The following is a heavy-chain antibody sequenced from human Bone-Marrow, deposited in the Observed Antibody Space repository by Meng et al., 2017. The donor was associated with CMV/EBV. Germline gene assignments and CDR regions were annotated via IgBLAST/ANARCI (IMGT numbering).Heavy chain of an antibody. D-gene: IGHD3-10*01. V-gene: IGHV4-30-4*08. CDR3: ARVLPPGNWFDP. CDR1: GGSVSSGDYY. Sequence: QVPLPESGPGLVNPSQTWTLTGTSPGGSVSSGDYYWNCIRQPPEKVLEMIWYIYNSCSTYYNPSLTIRVTISVDTSKNQFSLMLSSVTAAYTAVYYYARVLPPGNWFDPWGQGTLVTVSS. J-gene: IGHJ5*02. CDR2: IYNSCST.